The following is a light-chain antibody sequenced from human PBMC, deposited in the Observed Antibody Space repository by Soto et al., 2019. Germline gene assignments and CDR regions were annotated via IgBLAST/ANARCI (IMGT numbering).Light chain of an antibody. V-gene: IGLV2-14*01. CDR3: SSYTTSSPYV. J-gene: IGLJ1*01. CDR2: EVS. CDR1: SSDVGGYNY. Sequence: QSVLTQPASVSGSPGQSITISCTGTSSDVGGYNYVSWYQQHPGKAPKLIIYEVSKRPSGVSNRFSGSKSGNTASLTVSGLQAEDEADYYCSSYTTSSPYVFGTGTKVTVL.